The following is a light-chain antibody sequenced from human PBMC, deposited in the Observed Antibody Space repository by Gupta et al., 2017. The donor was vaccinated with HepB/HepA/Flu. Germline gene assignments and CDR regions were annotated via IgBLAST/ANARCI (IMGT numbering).Light chain of an antibody. V-gene: IGKV1-39*01. Sequence: DIQLRHPPSCLCASVGDRVTITCRASQSISSYLNWYQQKPGKAPKLLIDAASSLQSGVPSRFSGSGSGTDFTLTISSLQPEDFATYYCQQSYSAPWTFGQGTKVEIK. CDR2: AAS. J-gene: IGKJ1*01. CDR3: QQSYSAPWT. CDR1: QSISSY.